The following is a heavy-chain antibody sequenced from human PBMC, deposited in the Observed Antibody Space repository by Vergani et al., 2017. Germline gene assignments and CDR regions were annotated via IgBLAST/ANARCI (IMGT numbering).Heavy chain of an antibody. CDR3: ARGSVAAAGTYYYYGMDV. D-gene: IGHD6-13*01. CDR1: GGTFSSYT. CDR2: IIPILGIA. Sequence: QVQLVQSGAEVKKPGSSVKVSCEASGGTFSSYTISWVRQAPGQGREWMGRIIPILGIANYAQKFQGRVTITSDKSTSTAYMELSSLRSEDTAVYYCARGSVAAAGTYYYYGMDVWGQGTTVTVSS. V-gene: IGHV1-69*02. J-gene: IGHJ6*02.